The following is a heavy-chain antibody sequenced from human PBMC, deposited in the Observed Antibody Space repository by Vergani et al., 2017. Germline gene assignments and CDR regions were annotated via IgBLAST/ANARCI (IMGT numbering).Heavy chain of an antibody. J-gene: IGHJ6*02. V-gene: IGHV4-61*02. D-gene: IGHD1-26*01. CDR2: IYTSGST. Sequence: QVQLQESGPGLVKPSQTLSLTCTVSGGSISSGSYDWSWIRQPAGKGLEWIGRIYTSGSTNYNPSLKSRVTISVDTSKNQFSLKLSSVTAADTAVYYCASGIVGATNYYYGMDVWGQGP. CDR1: GGSISSGSYD. CDR3: ASGIVGATNYYYGMDV.